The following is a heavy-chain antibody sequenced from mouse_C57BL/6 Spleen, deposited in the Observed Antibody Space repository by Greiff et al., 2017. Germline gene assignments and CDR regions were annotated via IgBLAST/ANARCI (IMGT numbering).Heavy chain of an antibody. D-gene: IGHD1-1*01. CDR1: GFSLTSYG. Sequence: VQLQQSGPGLVAPSQSLSITCTVSGFSLTSYGVHWVRQPPGKGLEWLVVIWSDGSTTYNSALKSRLSISKDNSMSQVFLKMNSLQTDDTAMYYCARHDYYGRGYFDYWGQGTTLTVSS. V-gene: IGHV2-6-1*01. J-gene: IGHJ2*01. CDR3: ARHDYYGRGYFDY. CDR2: IWSDGST.